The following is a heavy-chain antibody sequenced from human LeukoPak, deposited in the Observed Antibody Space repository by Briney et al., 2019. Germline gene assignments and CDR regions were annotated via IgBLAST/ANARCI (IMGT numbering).Heavy chain of an antibody. CDR2: ISAYNGNT. CDR1: GYTCTSYG. V-gene: IGHV1-18*01. Sequence: ASVKVSCKASGYTCTSYGISWVRQAPGQGLEWMGWISAYNGNTNYAQKLQGRVTMTTDTSTSTAYMELRSLRSDDTAVYYCARDARSYYYDSSGYPLDYWGQGTLVTVSS. D-gene: IGHD3-22*01. J-gene: IGHJ4*02. CDR3: ARDARSYYYDSSGYPLDY.